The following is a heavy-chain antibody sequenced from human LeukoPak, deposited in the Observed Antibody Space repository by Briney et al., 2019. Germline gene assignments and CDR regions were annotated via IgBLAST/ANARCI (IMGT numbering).Heavy chain of an antibody. J-gene: IGHJ4*02. V-gene: IGHV3-21*01. CDR2: ISSSSSYI. D-gene: IGHD6-19*01. CDR1: GFTFSSYS. Sequence: GGPLRLSCAASGFTFSSYSMNWVRQAPGKGPEWVSSISSSSSYIYYADSMKGRFTISRDNAKNSLYLQMNSLRAEDTAVHCCASLKQWLVPDPDYWGQGTLVTVSS. CDR3: ASLKQWLVPDPDY.